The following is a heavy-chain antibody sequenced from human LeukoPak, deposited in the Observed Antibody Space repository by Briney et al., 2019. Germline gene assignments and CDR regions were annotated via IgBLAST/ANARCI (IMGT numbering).Heavy chain of an antibody. D-gene: IGHD3-16*02. CDR3: ARGYDYVWGSYRSYFDY. J-gene: IGHJ4*02. CDR2: INHSGST. CDR1: GGSFSGYY. V-gene: IGHV4-34*01. Sequence: SETLSLTCAVYGGSFSGYYWSWIRQPPGKGLEWIGEINHSGSTNYNPSLKSRVTISVDTSKNQFSLKLSSVTAAGTAVYYCARGYDYVWGSYRSYFDYWGQGTLVTVSS.